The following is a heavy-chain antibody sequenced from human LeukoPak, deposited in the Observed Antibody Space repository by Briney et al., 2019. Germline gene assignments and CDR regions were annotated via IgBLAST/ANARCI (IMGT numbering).Heavy chain of an antibody. J-gene: IGHJ3*02. CDR3: ARVIRVPAGAFDI. CDR1: GFRFSSYA. V-gene: IGHV3-23*01. CDR2: ISGSGGST. D-gene: IGHD3-10*01. Sequence: PGGSLRLSCVTSGFRFSSYAMSWVRQAPGKGLEWVSAISGSGGSTYYADSVKGRFTISRDNSKNTLYLQMNSLRAEDTAVYYCARVIRVPAGAFDIWGQGTMVTVSS.